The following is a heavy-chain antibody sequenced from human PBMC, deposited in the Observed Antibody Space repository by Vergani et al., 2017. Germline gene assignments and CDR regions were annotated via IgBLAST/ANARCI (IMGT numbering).Heavy chain of an antibody. CDR1: GFTFSSSG. V-gene: IGHV3-30*18. Sequence: QVQLVESGGGVVQPGRSLRLSCAASGFTFSSSGMHWVRQAPGKGLEWVAVISYDGSNKYYVDSVKGRFTISRDNSKNTLYLQMISLRVDDTSVYYCAKRYGDLDYWGQGSLVTVSS. D-gene: IGHD4-17*01. CDR2: ISYDGSNK. J-gene: IGHJ4*02. CDR3: AKRYGDLDY.